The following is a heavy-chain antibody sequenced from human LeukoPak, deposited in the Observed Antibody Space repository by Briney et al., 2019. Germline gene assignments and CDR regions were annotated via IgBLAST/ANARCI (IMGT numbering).Heavy chain of an antibody. CDR1: GGSASSGSYY. CDR2: IYYSGST. J-gene: IGHJ4*02. D-gene: IGHD6-6*01. CDR3: ARDRRPVSYFDY. Sequence: SETLSLTCTVSGGSASSGSYYWSWIRQPPGKGLEWIGYIYYSGSTYYNPSLKSRVTISVDTSKNQFSLKLSSVTAADTAVYYCARDRRPVSYFDYWGQGTLVTVSS. V-gene: IGHV4-31*03.